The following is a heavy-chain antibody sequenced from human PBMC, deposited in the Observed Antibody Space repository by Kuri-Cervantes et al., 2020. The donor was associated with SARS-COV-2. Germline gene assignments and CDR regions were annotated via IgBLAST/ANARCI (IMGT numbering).Heavy chain of an antibody. V-gene: IGHV1-3*04. J-gene: IGHJ4*02. CDR1: GYTFTSYA. CDR3: ATGDSSWYRYIRNTYYFDY. D-gene: IGHD6-13*01. CDR2: INTVKDTT. Sequence: ASVKVSCKASGYTFTSYAIHWVRQAPGQSLEWMGYINTVKDTTRYSQRFQGRVTMTEDTSTDTAYMELSSLRSEDTAVYYCATGDSSWYRYIRNTYYFDYWGQGTLVTVSS.